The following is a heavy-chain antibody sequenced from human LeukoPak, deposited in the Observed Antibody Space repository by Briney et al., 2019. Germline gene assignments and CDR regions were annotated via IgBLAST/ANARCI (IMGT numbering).Heavy chain of an antibody. CDR1: GGSISTYY. CDR2: IYFSGST. Sequence: PSETLSLTCTVSGGSISTYYWTWIRQPPGKGLEWIGYIYFSGSTNYNPSLKSRVTISVDTSKNQFSLNLTSVTAADTAVYYCARGGKGSPLGLRFDYWGQGSLVTVSS. CDR3: ARGGKGSPLGLRFDY. J-gene: IGHJ4*02. D-gene: IGHD2-21*01. V-gene: IGHV4-59*01.